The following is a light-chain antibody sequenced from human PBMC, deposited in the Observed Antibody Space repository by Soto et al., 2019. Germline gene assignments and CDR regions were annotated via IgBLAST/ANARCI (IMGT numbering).Light chain of an antibody. V-gene: IGLV1-51*02. Sequence: QSVLTQPPSVSAAPGQTVTISCSGSSSNIGNNYVSWYQQLPGTAPKLLIYENNKRPSGIPDRFSGSKSGTSATLGITGLQTGDEADYHCGTWDSSLSAWVFGGGTKLTVL. CDR2: ENN. CDR1: SSNIGNNY. J-gene: IGLJ3*02. CDR3: GTWDSSLSAWV.